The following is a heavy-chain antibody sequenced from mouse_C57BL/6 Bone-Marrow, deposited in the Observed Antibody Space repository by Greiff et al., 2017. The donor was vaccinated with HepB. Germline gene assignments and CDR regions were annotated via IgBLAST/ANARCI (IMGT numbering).Heavy chain of an antibody. D-gene: IGHD2-5*01. V-gene: IGHV3-8*01. CDR1: GYSITSDY. Sequence: EVKLVESGPGLAKPSQTLSLTCSVTGYSITSDYWNWIRKFPGNKLEYMGYISYSGSTYYNPSLKSRISITRDTSKNQYYLQLNSVTTEDTATYYCARYHSNFPLAMDYWGQGTSVTVSS. CDR3: ARYHSNFPLAMDY. CDR2: ISYSGST. J-gene: IGHJ4*01.